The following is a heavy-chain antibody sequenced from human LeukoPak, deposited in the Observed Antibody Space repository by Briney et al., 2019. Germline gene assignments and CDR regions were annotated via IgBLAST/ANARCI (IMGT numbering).Heavy chain of an antibody. J-gene: IGHJ3*02. Sequence: ASVKVSCKASGYTFTGYYMHWVRQAPGQGLEWMGWINPNSGGTNSAQKFQGRVTMTRDTSISTAYMELSRLRSDDTAVYYCASPNSSSWFHDAFDIWGQGTMVTVSS. D-gene: IGHD6-13*01. CDR1: GYTFTGYY. CDR2: INPNSGGT. CDR3: ASPNSSSWFHDAFDI. V-gene: IGHV1-2*02.